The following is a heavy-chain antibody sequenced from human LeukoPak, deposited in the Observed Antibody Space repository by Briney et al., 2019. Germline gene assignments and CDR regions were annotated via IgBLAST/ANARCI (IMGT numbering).Heavy chain of an antibody. D-gene: IGHD3-22*01. V-gene: IGHV1-69*05. CDR1: GGTFSSYA. CDR2: IIPIFGTA. Sequence: GASVKVSCKASGGTFSSYAISWVRQAPGQGLEWMGRIIPIFGTANYAQKFQGRVTITTDESTSTAYTELSSLRSEGTAVYYCASFYDSSGYSPEYFQHWGQGTLVTVSS. J-gene: IGHJ1*01. CDR3: ASFYDSSGYSPEYFQH.